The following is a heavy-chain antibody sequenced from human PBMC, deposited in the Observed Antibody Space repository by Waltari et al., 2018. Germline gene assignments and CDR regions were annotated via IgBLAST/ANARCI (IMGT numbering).Heavy chain of an antibody. D-gene: IGHD1-1*01. CDR2: IIPFLGIS. CDR1: GGTLSSYT. J-gene: IGHJ4*02. CDR3: ARSGEMKGTVDY. V-gene: IGHV1-69*02. Sequence: VKKPGSSVKVSCKASGGTLSSYTVTWVQQAPGQGLEWMGSIIPFLGISKYAQSLQARLTITVDQSTNTGYMELKSLRPEDTGVYYCARSGEMKGTVDYWGQGTLVTVSS.